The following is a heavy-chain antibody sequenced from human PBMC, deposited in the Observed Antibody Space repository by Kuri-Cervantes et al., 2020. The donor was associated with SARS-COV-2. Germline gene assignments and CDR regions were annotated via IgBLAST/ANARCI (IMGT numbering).Heavy chain of an antibody. CDR1: GFTFSSYW. D-gene: IGHD3-22*01. J-gene: IGHJ3*02. CDR2: IDSDGSST. Sequence: ETLSLTCAASGFTFSSYWMHWVRQAPGKGLVWVSRIDSDGSSTSYADSVKGRFTISRDNAKNTLYLQMNSLRAEDTAVYYCAREGYYYDSTGANREGINAFDIWGQGTMVTVSS. CDR3: AREGYYYDSTGANREGINAFDI. V-gene: IGHV3-74*01.